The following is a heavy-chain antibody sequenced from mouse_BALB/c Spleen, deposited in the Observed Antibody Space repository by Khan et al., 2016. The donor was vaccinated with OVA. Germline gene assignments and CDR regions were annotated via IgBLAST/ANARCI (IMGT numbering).Heavy chain of an antibody. D-gene: IGHD1-2*01. CDR2: IRYSGST. J-gene: IGHJ2*01. CDR1: GYSITSGYG. V-gene: IGHV3-1*02. Sequence: EVQLQESGPGLVKPSQSLSLTCTVTGYSITSGYGWNWIRQFPGNKLEWMGYIRYSGSTNYNPTFKSRITITPDTSKNPFFLQLNSVTTEDTATYDCARTARIKYWGQGTTLTVSS. CDR3: ARTARIKY.